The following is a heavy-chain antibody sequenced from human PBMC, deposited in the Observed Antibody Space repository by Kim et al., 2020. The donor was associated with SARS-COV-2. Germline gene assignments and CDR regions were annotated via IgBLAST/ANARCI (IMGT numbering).Heavy chain of an antibody. J-gene: IGHJ4*02. CDR3: VRDYWSYDY. D-gene: IGHD3-10*01. V-gene: IGHV3-64D*06. Sequence: GGSLRLSCSASGFIFTDYTMHWVRQAPGKRPEYVSAISGDGNTPLYAESLKDRFTISRDNSKNAIYLQMTSLTTEDTAVYYCVRDYWSYDYWGQGTLVTV. CDR1: GFIFTDYT. CDR2: ISGDGNTP.